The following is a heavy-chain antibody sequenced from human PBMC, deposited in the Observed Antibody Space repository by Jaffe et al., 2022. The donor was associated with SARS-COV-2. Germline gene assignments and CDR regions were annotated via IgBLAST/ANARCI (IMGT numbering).Heavy chain of an antibody. V-gene: IGHV4-61*02. J-gene: IGHJ5*02. D-gene: IGHD2-15*01. CDR3: ARVLYCSGGSCYHPSHWFDP. Sequence: QVQLQESGPGLVKPSQTLSLTCTVSGGSISSGSYYWSWIRQPAGKGLEWIGRIYTSGSTNYNPSLKSRVTISVDTSKNQFSLKLSSVTAADTAVYYCARVLYCSGGSCYHPSHWFDPWGQGTLVTVSS. CDR2: IYTSGST. CDR1: GGSISSGSYY.